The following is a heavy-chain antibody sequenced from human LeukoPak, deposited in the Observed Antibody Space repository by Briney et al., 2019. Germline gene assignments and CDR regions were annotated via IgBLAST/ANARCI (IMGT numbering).Heavy chain of an antibody. J-gene: IGHJ3*02. D-gene: IGHD3-3*01. Sequence: ASVKVSCKASGYTSTSYYMHWVRQAPGQGLEWMGIINPSGGSTSYAQKFQGRVTMTRDMSTSTVYMELSSLRSEDTAVYYCARGWSHDAFDIWGQGTMVTVPS. CDR1: GYTSTSYY. CDR3: ARGWSHDAFDI. V-gene: IGHV1-46*01. CDR2: INPSGGST.